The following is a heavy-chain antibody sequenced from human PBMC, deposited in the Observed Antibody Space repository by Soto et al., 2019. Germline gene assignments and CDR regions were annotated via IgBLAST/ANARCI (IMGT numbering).Heavy chain of an antibody. CDR3: ARGNCSSPNCYSFSGYYGMDV. J-gene: IGHJ6*02. CDR1: GGSISSYY. D-gene: IGHD2-2*01. V-gene: IGHV4-4*07. Sequence: PSETLSLTCTVSGGSISSYYWSWIRQPAGKGLEWIGRIYTSGSTNYNPSLKGRVTMSLATSKNQFSLKLTSGTAADTALYYCARGNCSSPNCYSFSGYYGMDVWGQGTTVTVSS. CDR2: IYTSGST.